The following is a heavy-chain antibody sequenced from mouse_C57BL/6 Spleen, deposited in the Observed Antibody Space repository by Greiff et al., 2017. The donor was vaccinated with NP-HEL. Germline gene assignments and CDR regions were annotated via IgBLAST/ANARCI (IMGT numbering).Heavy chain of an antibody. CDR1: GFTFSSYA. CDR3: ARDSAYYYGSSLSYAMDY. J-gene: IGHJ4*01. Sequence: EVQLVESGGGLVKPGGSLKLSCAASGFTFSSYAMSWVRQTPEKRLEWVATISDGGSYTYYPDNVKGRFAISRDNAKNNLYLQMSHLKSEDTAMYYCARDSAYYYGSSLSYAMDYWGQGTSVTVSS. CDR2: ISDGGSYT. V-gene: IGHV5-4*01. D-gene: IGHD1-1*01.